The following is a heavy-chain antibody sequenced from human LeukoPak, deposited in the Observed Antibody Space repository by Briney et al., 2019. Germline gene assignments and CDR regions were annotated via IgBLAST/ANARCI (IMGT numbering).Heavy chain of an antibody. D-gene: IGHD5-18*01. CDR2: LNPSGGST. CDR1: GYTVTSYY. J-gene: IGHJ6*02. Sequence: ASVKVSCKASGYTVTSYYMHWVRQAPGQGLEWMGILNPSGGSTSYAQKFQGRVTMTRDTSTSTVYMELSSLRSEDTAVYYCARDANTAMDQPYYYYGMDVCGQGTTFTVSS. V-gene: IGHV1-46*01. CDR3: ARDANTAMDQPYYYYGMDV.